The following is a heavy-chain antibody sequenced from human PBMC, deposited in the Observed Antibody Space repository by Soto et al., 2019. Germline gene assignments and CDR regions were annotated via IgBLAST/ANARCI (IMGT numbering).Heavy chain of an antibody. V-gene: IGHV3-30*03. J-gene: IGHJ4*02. Sequence: QVQLVESGGGVVQPGRSLRLSCAASGFTFSSYGMHWVRQAPGKGLEWVAVISYDGSNKYYADSVKGRFTISRDNSKNTLYLQMNSLRAEDTAVYYCARDTEWNWEYYFDYWGQGTLVTVSS. CDR2: ISYDGSNK. D-gene: IGHD1-7*01. CDR1: GFTFSSYG. CDR3: ARDTEWNWEYYFDY.